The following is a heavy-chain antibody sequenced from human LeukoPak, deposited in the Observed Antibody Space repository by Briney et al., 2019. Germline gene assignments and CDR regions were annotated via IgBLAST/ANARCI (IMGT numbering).Heavy chain of an antibody. V-gene: IGHV3-23*01. CDR1: GLTFSSYT. Sequence: GGSLRLSCAASGLTFSSYTMSWVRQAPGKGLEWVSGISGSGGRTYYADSVKGRFTISRDNSKNTLYLQMNSLRAEDTAVYYCAKVRGYSGYDFDYWGQGTLVTVSS. CDR2: ISGSGGRT. J-gene: IGHJ4*02. CDR3: AKVRGYSGYDFDY. D-gene: IGHD5-12*01.